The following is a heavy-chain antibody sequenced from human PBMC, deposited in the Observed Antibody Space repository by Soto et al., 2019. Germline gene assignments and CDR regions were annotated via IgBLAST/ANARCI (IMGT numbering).Heavy chain of an antibody. CDR3: AKDGRSSSWTYYFAY. CDR1: GFTFSSYV. D-gene: IGHD6-13*01. V-gene: IGHV3-23*01. CDR2: ISGGGGST. Sequence: EVQLLESGGGLVQPGGSLRLSCAVSGFTFSSYVMSWVRQAPGKGLEWVSAISGGGGSTYYADSVKGRFTISRDNSKNTLYLQMNTLRADDTAVYSCAKDGRSSSWTYYFAYWGQGSLVTVSS. J-gene: IGHJ4*02.